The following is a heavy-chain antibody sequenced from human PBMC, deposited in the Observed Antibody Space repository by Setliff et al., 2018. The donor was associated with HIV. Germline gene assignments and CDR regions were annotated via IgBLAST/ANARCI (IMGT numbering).Heavy chain of an antibody. CDR2: LYPSDSDA. V-gene: IGHV5-51*01. D-gene: IGHD4-17*01. CDR1: GYDFATYW. J-gene: IGHJ4*02. CDR3: ARGADYRDV. Sequence: LGESLKISCKTSGYDFATYWIGWVRQMPGKGLEWMGVLYPSDSDAIYNPSFQGQVTISVDKSLRTAYLQWSSLKTSDTAFYFCARGADYRDVWGQGTLVTVSS.